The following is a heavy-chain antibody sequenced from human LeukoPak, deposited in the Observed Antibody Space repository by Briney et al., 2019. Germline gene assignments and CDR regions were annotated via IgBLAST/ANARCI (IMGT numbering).Heavy chain of an antibody. CDR2: INPNSGGT. J-gene: IGHJ4*02. D-gene: IGHD6-6*01. CDR3: ARRHTDSSEGFDY. Sequence: ASVKVSCKASGYTFSDYHIRWVRQAPGQGLEWMGWINPNSGGTNYAGKFQGRVTMTSDTSISTAYMDLSRLRSDDTAVYYCARRHTDSSEGFDYWGQGTLVTVSS. V-gene: IGHV1-2*02. CDR1: GYTFSDYH.